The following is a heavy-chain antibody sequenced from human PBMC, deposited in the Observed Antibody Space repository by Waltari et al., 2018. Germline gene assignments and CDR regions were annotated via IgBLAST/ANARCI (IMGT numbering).Heavy chain of an antibody. Sequence: EEQLVESGGGLVQPGDSLRLSCAASGFTFSSFWMNWVRQAPGKGPLWVSRNSTDARDTTYADSVKGRFTISRDNARNTLYLQMNRLRAEDTAVYFCARVSRRTYRSPVPGRHYYYGMDVWGQGTTVTVSS. CDR2: NSTDARDT. CDR1: GFTFSSFW. D-gene: IGHD1-1*01. V-gene: IGHV3-74*03. J-gene: IGHJ6*02. CDR3: ARVSRRTYRSPVPGRHYYYGMDV.